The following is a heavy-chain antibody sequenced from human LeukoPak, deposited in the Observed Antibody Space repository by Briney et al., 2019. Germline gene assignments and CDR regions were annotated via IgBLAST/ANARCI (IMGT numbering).Heavy chain of an antibody. CDR1: GGSISSHY. Sequence: PSETLSLTCTVSGGSISSHYWSWIRQPPGRGLEWIGYVSDSGSTNYNPSLKSRVTVSVDTSKDQFSLKLTSVTAADTAVYYCARTGSSWPLYYYYYMGVWGKGTTVTVSS. J-gene: IGHJ6*03. CDR3: ARTGSSWPLYYYYYMGV. D-gene: IGHD6-13*01. V-gene: IGHV4-59*11. CDR2: VSDSGST.